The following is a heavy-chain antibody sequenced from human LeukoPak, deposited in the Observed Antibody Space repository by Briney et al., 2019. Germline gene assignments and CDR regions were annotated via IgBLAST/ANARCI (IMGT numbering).Heavy chain of an antibody. Sequence: SPTLSLTCAVYGGSFSGYYWSWIRQPPGKGLEWIGEINHSGSTNYNPSLKSRVTISVDTSKNQFSLKLSSVTAADTAVYYCARGPKYYDFWSGYPHYDYWGQGTLVTVSS. CDR2: INHSGST. CDR3: ARGPKYYDFWSGYPHYDY. J-gene: IGHJ4*02. CDR1: GGSFSGYY. V-gene: IGHV4-34*01. D-gene: IGHD3-3*01.